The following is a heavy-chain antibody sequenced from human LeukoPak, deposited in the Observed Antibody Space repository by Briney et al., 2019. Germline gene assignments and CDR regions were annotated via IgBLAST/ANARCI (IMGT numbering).Heavy chain of an antibody. CDR2: ISSSSSYI. CDR1: GFTFSSYS. Sequence: GGSLRLSCAASGFTFSSYSMTWVRQAPGKGLEWVSSISSSSSYIYYADSVKGRFTISRDNAKNSLYLQMNSLRAEDTAVYYCAREESGFYGDYVWGSYRYYFDYWGQGTLVTVSS. J-gene: IGHJ4*02. V-gene: IGHV3-21*01. CDR3: AREESGFYGDYVWGSYRYYFDY. D-gene: IGHD3-16*02.